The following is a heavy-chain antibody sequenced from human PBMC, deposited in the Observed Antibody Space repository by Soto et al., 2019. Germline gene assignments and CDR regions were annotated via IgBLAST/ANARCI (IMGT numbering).Heavy chain of an antibody. Sequence: SETLSLTCTVSGGSINSDSYHWTWIRQSPGKGLEWIGYIHHSGAFLYNPSFKSRLTISVDTSKNQFSLHLSSVTDADTAVYFCAREDDGGDSLDVWGQGTXVTVSS. CDR1: GGSINSDSYH. D-gene: IGHD2-21*02. V-gene: IGHV4-30-4*08. CDR2: IHHSGAF. CDR3: AREDDGGDSLDV. J-gene: IGHJ6*02.